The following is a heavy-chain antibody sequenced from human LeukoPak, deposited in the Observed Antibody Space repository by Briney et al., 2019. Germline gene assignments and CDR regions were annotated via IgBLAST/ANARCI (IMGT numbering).Heavy chain of an antibody. CDR2: IRSNGRDT. CDR1: GFTFSEYS. D-gene: IGHD2-15*01. Sequence: GGSLRLSCAASGFTFSEYSMSWVRQAPGKGLEWVSNIRSNGRDTYYTDSVKGRFTISRDNSKNTLYLEMNSLRAEDTAVYYCAKGGYTTCFDPWGQGTLVTVSS. V-gene: IGHV3-23*01. CDR3: AKGGYTTCFDP. J-gene: IGHJ5*02.